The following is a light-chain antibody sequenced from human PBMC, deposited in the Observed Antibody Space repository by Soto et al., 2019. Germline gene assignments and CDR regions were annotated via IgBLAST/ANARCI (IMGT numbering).Light chain of an antibody. CDR2: KAS. V-gene: IGKV1-5*03. CDR1: QSIDNG. Sequence: DIAMTQSPSTLSVSVGDRVTLSCRASQSIDNGLAWSQQKPGKAPKILIYKASNCASGVPTRFSGSGSGTEFTLTISSLQSDDFAAYYCQHYNGYPWAFGQGTKVEIK. J-gene: IGKJ1*01. CDR3: QHYNGYPWA.